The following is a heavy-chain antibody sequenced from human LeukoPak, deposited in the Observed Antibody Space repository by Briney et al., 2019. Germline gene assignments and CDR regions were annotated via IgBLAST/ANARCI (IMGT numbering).Heavy chain of an antibody. CDR1: GYTFTSYA. D-gene: IGHD6-19*01. J-gene: IGHJ4*02. CDR3: ASTEFGYSSGWPFDY. CDR2: INTNTGNP. Sequence: GASVKVSCKASGYTFTSYAMNWVRQDPGQGLEWLGWINTNTGNPTYAQGFTGRFVFSLDTSVSTAYLQISSLKAEDTAVYYCASTEFGYSSGWPFDYWGQGTLVTVSS. V-gene: IGHV7-4-1*02.